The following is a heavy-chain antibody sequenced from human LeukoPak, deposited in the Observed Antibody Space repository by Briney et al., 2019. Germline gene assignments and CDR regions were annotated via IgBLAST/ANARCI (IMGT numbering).Heavy chain of an antibody. J-gene: IGHJ6*04. D-gene: IGHD3-10*01. Sequence: SETLSLTCAVYGGSFSGYYWSWIRQPPGKGLEWIGEINHSGSTNYNPSLKSRVTISVDTSKNQFSLKLSSVTAADTAVYYCARGHYYGSGSYYHGGYYYGMDVWGKGTTVTVS. V-gene: IGHV4-34*01. CDR1: GGSFSGYY. CDR3: ARGHYYGSGSYYHGGYYYGMDV. CDR2: INHSGST.